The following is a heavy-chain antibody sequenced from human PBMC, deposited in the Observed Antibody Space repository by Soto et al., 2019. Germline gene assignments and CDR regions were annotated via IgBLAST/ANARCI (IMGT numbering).Heavy chain of an antibody. CDR3: ARAVSSATYYDCIGY. Sequence: GGSLRLSCEASGFDISTYCLHWVRQAPGKGLEWLAFIWYDGSNQHYAASVKGRFTISRDNSRNTLYLQMNNLRADDTDVYFCARAVSSATYYDCIGYWGRGTLVTVSS. J-gene: IGHJ4*02. V-gene: IGHV3-33*01. CDR2: IWYDGSNQ. D-gene: IGHD1-26*01. CDR1: GFDISTYC.